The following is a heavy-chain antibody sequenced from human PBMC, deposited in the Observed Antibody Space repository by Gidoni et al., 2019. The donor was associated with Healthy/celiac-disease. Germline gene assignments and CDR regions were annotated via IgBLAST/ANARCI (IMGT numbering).Heavy chain of an antibody. Sequence: EVQLLESGGGLVQPGGSLRPSCAPSGFPFSSYALRGVRQAPGKGLEGVSAISGSGGSTYYADSVKGRFTISRDNSKNTLYLQMNSLRAEDTAVYYCASIGTLSAPGFDYWGQGTLVTVSS. J-gene: IGHJ4*02. CDR1: GFPFSSYA. CDR2: ISGSGGST. D-gene: IGHD3-16*02. CDR3: ASIGTLSAPGFDY. V-gene: IGHV3-23*01.